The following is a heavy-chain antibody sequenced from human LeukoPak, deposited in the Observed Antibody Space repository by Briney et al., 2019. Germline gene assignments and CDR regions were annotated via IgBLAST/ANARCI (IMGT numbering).Heavy chain of an antibody. Sequence: SVKVSCKASGGTFSSYAISWVRQAPGQGLEWMGGIIPIFGTAKYAQKFKGRVTITTDESTSTAYMELSSLRSEDTAVYYCARVRPADYYDSSGYYGHFDYWGQGTLVTVSS. J-gene: IGHJ4*02. D-gene: IGHD3-22*01. CDR3: ARVRPADYYDSSGYYGHFDY. CDR1: GGTFSSYA. CDR2: IIPIFGTA. V-gene: IGHV1-69*05.